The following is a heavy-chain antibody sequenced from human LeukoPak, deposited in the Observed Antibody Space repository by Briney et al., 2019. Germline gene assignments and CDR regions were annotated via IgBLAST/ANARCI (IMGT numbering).Heavy chain of an antibody. Sequence: SETLSLTCTVSGGSISSYYWSWIRQPPGKGLEWIGYIYYSGSTNYNPSLKSRVTISVDTSKNQFSLKLSSVTAADTAVYYCARVDTAAGEYYFDYWGQGTLVTVSS. CDR2: IYYSGST. CDR1: GGSISSYY. V-gene: IGHV4-59*01. J-gene: IGHJ4*02. D-gene: IGHD6-13*01. CDR3: ARVDTAAGEYYFDY.